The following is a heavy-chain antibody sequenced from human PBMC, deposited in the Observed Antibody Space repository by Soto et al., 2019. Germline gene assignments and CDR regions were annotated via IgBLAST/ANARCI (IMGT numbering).Heavy chain of an antibody. J-gene: IGHJ6*03. CDR1: GFTFSSYS. Sequence: GGSLRLSCAASGFTFSSYSMNWVRQAPGKGLEWVSSISSSSSYIYYADSVKGRFTISRDNAKNSLYLQMNSLRAEDTAVYYCARVRGAVTTKSYYMDVWGKGTTVTVSS. V-gene: IGHV3-21*01. D-gene: IGHD4-17*01. CDR2: ISSSSSYI. CDR3: ARVRGAVTTKSYYMDV.